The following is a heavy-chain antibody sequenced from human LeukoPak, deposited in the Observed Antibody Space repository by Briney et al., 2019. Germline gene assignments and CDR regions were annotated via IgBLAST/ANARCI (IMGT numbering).Heavy chain of an antibody. CDR3: AREGPYCSGGSCYPDAFDI. Sequence: SETLSLTCTVSGGSIGSYYWSWIRQPPGKGLEWIGYIYYSGSTNYNPSLKSRVTISVDTSKNQFSLKLSSVTAADTAVYYCAREGPYCSGGSCYPDAFDIWGQGTMVTVSS. V-gene: IGHV4-59*01. CDR2: IYYSGST. CDR1: GGSIGSYY. D-gene: IGHD2-15*01. J-gene: IGHJ3*02.